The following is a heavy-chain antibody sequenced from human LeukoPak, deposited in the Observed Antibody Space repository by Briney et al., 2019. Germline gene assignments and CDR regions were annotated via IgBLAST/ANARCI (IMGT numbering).Heavy chain of an antibody. D-gene: IGHD3-22*01. V-gene: IGHV3-21*01. CDR3: ARGLDYDSSGYYSDAFDM. CDR2: ISSSSSYI. CDR1: GVSFSSYS. Sequence: AGSLRLSCAASGVSFSSYSKNWIRQPPGKGLEWVSSISSSSSYIYYSDSVKGRFTIFRDNAKNSLFLLKKSLRADDTAADYCARGLDYDSSGYYSDAFDMWGQARMVSASS. J-gene: IGHJ3*02.